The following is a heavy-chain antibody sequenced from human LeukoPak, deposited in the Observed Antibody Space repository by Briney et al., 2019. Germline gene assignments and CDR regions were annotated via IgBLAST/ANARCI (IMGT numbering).Heavy chain of an antibody. J-gene: IGHJ6*03. CDR1: GFTFSSYW. Sequence: PGGSLRLSCAASGFTFSSYWMSWVRQAPGKGLEWVANIKQDGSEKYYVDSVKGRFTISRDNAKNSLYLQMNSLRAEDTAVYYCARVRQQLVHYYYYYMDVWGKGTTVTVSS. CDR3: ARVRQQLVHYYYYYMDV. V-gene: IGHV3-7*01. CDR2: IKQDGSEK. D-gene: IGHD6-13*01.